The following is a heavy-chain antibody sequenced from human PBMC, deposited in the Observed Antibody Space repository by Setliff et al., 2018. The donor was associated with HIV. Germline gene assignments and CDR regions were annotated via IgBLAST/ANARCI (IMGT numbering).Heavy chain of an antibody. J-gene: IGHJ4*02. CDR2: INHRGST. Sequence: SETLSLTCAVYGGSFSDYYWTWIRQSPGKGLEWIGEINHRGSTYYNPSLNSRVTISVDASKNQFSLELSSVTAADTAVYYCASLPPLYDSSGYYFDYWGQGTLVTVSS. CDR3: ASLPPLYDSSGYYFDY. CDR1: GGSFSDYY. D-gene: IGHD3-22*01. V-gene: IGHV4-34*01.